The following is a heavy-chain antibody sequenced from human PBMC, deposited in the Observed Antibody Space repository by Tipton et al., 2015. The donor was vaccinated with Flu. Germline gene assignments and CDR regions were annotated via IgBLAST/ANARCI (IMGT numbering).Heavy chain of an antibody. V-gene: IGHV3-48*03. J-gene: IGHJ4*02. CDR2: ISSSGSTI. Sequence: SLRLSCAASGFTFSSYEMNWVRQAPGKGLEWVSYISSSGSTIYYADSVKGRFTISRDNAKNSLYLQMNSLRAEDTAVYYCASNVNPIRPMVRGVWDYWGQGTLVTVSS. CDR1: GFTFSSYE. CDR3: ASNVNPIRPMVRGVWDY. D-gene: IGHD3-10*01.